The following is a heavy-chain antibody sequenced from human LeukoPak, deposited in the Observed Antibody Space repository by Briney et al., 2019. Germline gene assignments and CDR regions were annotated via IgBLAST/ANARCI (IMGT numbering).Heavy chain of an antibody. D-gene: IGHD2-15*01. J-gene: IGHJ4*02. V-gene: IGHV3-72*01. Sequence: GGSLRLSCAASGFTFSDHYMDWVRQAPGKGLEWAGRTRNKANSYTTEYAASVKGRFAISRDDSKNSLYLQMNSLKTEDTAVYYCARVGVDGEHRIFDYWGQGTLVTVSS. CDR3: ARVGVDGEHRIFDY. CDR2: TRNKANSYTT. CDR1: GFTFSDHY.